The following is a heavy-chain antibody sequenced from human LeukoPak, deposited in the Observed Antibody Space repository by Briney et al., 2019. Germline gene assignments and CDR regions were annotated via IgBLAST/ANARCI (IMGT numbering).Heavy chain of an antibody. J-gene: IGHJ6*02. Sequence: SETLSLTCTVSGGSISSSSYYWGWIRQPPGKGLEWIGYIYDSGSTNYNPSLKSRVTISVDTSKNQFSLKLSSVTAADTAVYYCARVGGTNYYYYGMDVWGQGTTVTVSS. CDR1: GGSISSSSYY. CDR3: ARVGGTNYYYYGMDV. CDR2: IYDSGST. V-gene: IGHV4-61*05. D-gene: IGHD1-1*01.